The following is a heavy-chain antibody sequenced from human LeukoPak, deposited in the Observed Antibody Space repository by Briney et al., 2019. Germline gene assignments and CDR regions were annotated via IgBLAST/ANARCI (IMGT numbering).Heavy chain of an antibody. CDR1: GGSISNYY. Sequence: SETLSLTCTVSGGSISNYYWSWIRQPAGKGLEWIGRVYISGNTDYSPSLKSRVSISEDKSKNQFSLKLSSVTAADTAVYCCAREGGFWSGFYYFDYWGQGTLVTVSS. D-gene: IGHD3-3*01. CDR2: VYISGNT. J-gene: IGHJ4*02. V-gene: IGHV4-4*07. CDR3: AREGGFWSGFYYFDY.